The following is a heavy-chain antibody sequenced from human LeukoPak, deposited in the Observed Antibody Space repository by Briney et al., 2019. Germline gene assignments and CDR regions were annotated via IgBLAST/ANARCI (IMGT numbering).Heavy chain of an antibody. J-gene: IGHJ4*02. CDR1: GFTFNNYA. D-gene: IGHD3-3*01. V-gene: IGHV3-23*01. Sequence: TGGSLRLSCAASGFTFNNYAMSWVRQAPGKVLEWVSAITGSGGDTYHADSVKGRFTISRDNPENTLYLQMNSLRAEGTAVYYCAKGSRDSRPYYFDFWGQGTLVTVSS. CDR2: ITGSGGDT. CDR3: AKGSRDSRPYYFDF.